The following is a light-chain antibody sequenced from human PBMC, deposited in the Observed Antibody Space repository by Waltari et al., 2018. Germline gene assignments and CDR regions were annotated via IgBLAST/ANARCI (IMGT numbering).Light chain of an antibody. CDR3: QQRRTWPSIT. CDR1: QSVGGN. J-gene: IGKJ5*01. V-gene: IGKV3-11*01. Sequence: EIVLTQSPATLSLSPGKRGTLSGRASQSVGGNLARYQQKPGQAPRLLIYDASNRATGIPARFSGSGSGTDFTLTISSLEPEDFAVYYCQQRRTWPSITFGQGTRLEI. CDR2: DAS.